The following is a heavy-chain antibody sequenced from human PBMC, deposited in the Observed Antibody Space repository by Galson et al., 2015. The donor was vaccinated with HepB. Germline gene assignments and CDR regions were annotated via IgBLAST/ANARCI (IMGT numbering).Heavy chain of an antibody. V-gene: IGHV3-48*01. CDR1: GVTIPSYS. J-gene: IGHJ6*02. CDR2: ISAGSTTI. CDR3: ARNPSSYDYYNMDV. Sequence: SLRLSCAASGVTIPSYSMNWVRKAPGKGLEWLAYISAGSTTIYYAASVKGRFTISRDNAKNFLYLHMNSLRGEDTAVDYCARNPSSYDYYNMDVWGHGTTVTVSS.